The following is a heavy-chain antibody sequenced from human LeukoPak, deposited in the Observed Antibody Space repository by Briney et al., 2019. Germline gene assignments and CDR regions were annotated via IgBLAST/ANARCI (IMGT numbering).Heavy chain of an antibody. CDR3: AKRADYYDSSRALYDAFDL. Sequence: GGSLRLSCAASGFTFRTYGMHWVRQAPGKGLEWVTFIRYDGSDKFYADSVKGRFTISRDNSKNTLFLQMNSLRVADTAVYYCAKRADYYDSSRALYDAFDLWGQETMVTVSS. CDR2: IRYDGSDK. V-gene: IGHV3-30*02. D-gene: IGHD3-16*01. CDR1: GFTFRTYG. J-gene: IGHJ3*01.